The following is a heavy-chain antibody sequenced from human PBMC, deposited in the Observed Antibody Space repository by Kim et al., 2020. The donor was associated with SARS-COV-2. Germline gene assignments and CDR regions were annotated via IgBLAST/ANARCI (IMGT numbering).Heavy chain of an antibody. Sequence: SYIYYADSVKGRFTISRDNAKNSLYLQMNSLRAEDTAVYYCARDDVGFDYWGQGTLVTVSS. CDR2: SYI. V-gene: IGHV3-21*01. J-gene: IGHJ4*02. D-gene: IGHD1-26*01. CDR3: ARDDVGFDY.